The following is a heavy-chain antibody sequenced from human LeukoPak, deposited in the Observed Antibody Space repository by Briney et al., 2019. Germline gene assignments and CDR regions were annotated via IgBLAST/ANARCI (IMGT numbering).Heavy chain of an antibody. CDR3: ARHPLPRGSSSWYYFDY. Sequence: SETLSLTCTVSGGSISSYYWSWIRQPPGKGLEWIGYIYYSGSTNYNPSLKSRVTISVDTSKNQFSLKLSSVTAADTAVYYCARHPLPRGSSSWYYFDYWGQGTLVTVSS. D-gene: IGHD6-13*01. J-gene: IGHJ4*02. V-gene: IGHV4-59*08. CDR2: IYYSGST. CDR1: GGSISSYY.